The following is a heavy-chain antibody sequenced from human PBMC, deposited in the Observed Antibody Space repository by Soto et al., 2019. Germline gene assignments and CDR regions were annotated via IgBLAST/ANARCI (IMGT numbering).Heavy chain of an antibody. J-gene: IGHJ5*02. CDR1: GYTFTSYD. CDR3: ARPDIVHNWFDP. V-gene: IGHV1-3*01. Sequence: ASVKVSCKASGYTFTSYDMHWVRQAPGQRLEWMGWINAGNGNTKYSQKFQGRVTITRDTSASTAYMELRSLRSDDTAVYYCARPDIVHNWFDPWGPGTLVTVSS. CDR2: INAGNGNT. D-gene: IGHD2-15*01.